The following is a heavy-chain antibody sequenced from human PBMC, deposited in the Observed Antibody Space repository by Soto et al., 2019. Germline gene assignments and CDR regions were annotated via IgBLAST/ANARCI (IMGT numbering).Heavy chain of an antibody. CDR1: GFTFKIHD. Sequence: GGSLRLSCAASGFTFKIHDRTWVREAPGKGLEWVANGHEGRSGKYSADSVTGRFTAFRDNANNSLYLQMSSLRAEETAVYYCAKFGMATTKRCPPYYIDYWGQGALVTVSS. D-gene: IGHD1-1*01. CDR2: GHEGRSGK. CDR3: AKFGMATTKRCPPYYIDY. J-gene: IGHJ4*02. V-gene: IGHV3-7*03.